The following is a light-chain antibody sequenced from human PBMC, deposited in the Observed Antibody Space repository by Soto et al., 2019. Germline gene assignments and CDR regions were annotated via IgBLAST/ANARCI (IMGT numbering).Light chain of an antibody. J-gene: IGLJ2*01. V-gene: IGLV2-14*03. CDR3: NSYSTSGPL. CDR1: SSDVGAYNY. Sequence: QSVLTQPASVSGSPGQSITISCTGTSSDVGAYNYVSWYQHHPGKAPKLIIYDVIQRPSGISDRFSGSKSGVTASLTISGHQAEDEDDYYCNSYSTSGPLFGGGTKLTVL. CDR2: DVI.